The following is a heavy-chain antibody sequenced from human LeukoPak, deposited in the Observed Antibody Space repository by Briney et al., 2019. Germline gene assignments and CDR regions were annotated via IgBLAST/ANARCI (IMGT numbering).Heavy chain of an antibody. J-gene: IGHJ4*02. D-gene: IGHD6-13*01. CDR3: ARDYGAAGIDY. CDR2: ISSSSSTI. CDR1: GFTFSSYS. V-gene: IGHV3-48*04. Sequence: PGGSLRLSCAASGFTFSSYSMNWVRQAPGKGLEWVSYISSSSSTIYYADSVKGRFTISRDNAKNSLYLQMNSLRAEDTAVYYCARDYGAAGIDYWGQGTLVTVSS.